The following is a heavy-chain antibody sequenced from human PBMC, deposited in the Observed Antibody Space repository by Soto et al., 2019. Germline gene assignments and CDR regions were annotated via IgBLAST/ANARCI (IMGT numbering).Heavy chain of an antibody. CDR1: GFTFSSYA. J-gene: IGHJ4*02. Sequence: GGSLRLSYAASGFTFSSYAMSWVRQAPGKGLEWVSAISDGGNTIYYADSVKGRFTISRDDPKNSLYLQMNSLRAEDTAVYYCARDRYGMKPYYFDYWGQGTLVTVSS. D-gene: IGHD3-16*02. CDR2: ISDGGNTI. CDR3: ARDRYGMKPYYFDY. V-gene: IGHV3-23*01.